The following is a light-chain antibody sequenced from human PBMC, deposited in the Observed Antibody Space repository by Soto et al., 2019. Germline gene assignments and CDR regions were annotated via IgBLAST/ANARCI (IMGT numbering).Light chain of an antibody. CDR3: SSYTSNGVYV. CDR1: SSDVGASNY. V-gene: IGLV2-14*01. CDR2: EVS. Sequence: QSALTQPASVSGSPGQSITISCTGTSSDVGASNYVSWYQQHPGKAPKLMIYEVSHRPSGVSNLFSGSKSGNTASLTISGLRAEDEADYYCSSYTSNGVYVFGTGTK. J-gene: IGLJ1*01.